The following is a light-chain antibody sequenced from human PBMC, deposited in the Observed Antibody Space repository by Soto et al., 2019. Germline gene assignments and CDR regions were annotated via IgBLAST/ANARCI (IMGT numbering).Light chain of an antibody. V-gene: IGKV1-39*01. J-gene: IGKJ2*01. CDR1: QSISSY. Sequence: DIQMTQSPSSLSASVGDRVTITYRASQSISSYLNWYQQKPGKAPKLLIYAASSLQSGVPSRFSGSGSGTDFTLTISSLQPEDFATYYCQQSYSTHTFGQGTKVDI. CDR2: AAS. CDR3: QQSYSTHT.